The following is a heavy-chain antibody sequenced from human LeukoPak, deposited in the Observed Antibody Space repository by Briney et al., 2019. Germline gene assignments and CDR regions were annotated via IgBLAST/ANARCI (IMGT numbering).Heavy chain of an antibody. CDR2: ISNDGNNK. D-gene: IGHD1-26*01. V-gene: IGHV3-30*03. CDR1: GFPFSSYG. CDR3: AREGDLVGADLFDY. Sequence: GGSLRLSCAASGFPFSSYGMHWVRQAPGKGLEWVAAISNDGNNKFYADSVKGRFTISRDNPKNTMNLQMNSLRSDDTAVYYCAREGDLVGADLFDYWGQGTLVTVSS. J-gene: IGHJ4*02.